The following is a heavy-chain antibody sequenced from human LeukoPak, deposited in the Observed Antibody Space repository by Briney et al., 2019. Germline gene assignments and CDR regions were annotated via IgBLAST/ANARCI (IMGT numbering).Heavy chain of an antibody. CDR2: ISGSGGNT. CDR1: GFTFRRYG. CDR3: AKGPAMVRGTFDP. V-gene: IGHV3-23*01. J-gene: IGHJ5*02. D-gene: IGHD3-10*01. Sequence: GGSLRLSCAASGFTFRRYGMSWVRQAPGKGLEWVSAISGSGGNTYYADSVKGRFTISRDYSKNTLYLQMNSLRTEETAVYYCAKGPAMVRGTFDPRGQGTLVTVSS.